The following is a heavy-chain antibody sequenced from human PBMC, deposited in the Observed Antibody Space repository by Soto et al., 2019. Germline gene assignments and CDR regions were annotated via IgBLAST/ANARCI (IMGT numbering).Heavy chain of an antibody. V-gene: IGHV6-1*01. CDR3: ARARIASPFYYYYYYYMDV. CDR1: GDSVSSNSAA. J-gene: IGHJ6*03. D-gene: IGHD6-6*01. Sequence: KQSQTLSLTCAISGDSVSSNSAAWNWIRQSPSRGLEWLGRTYYRSKWYNDYAVSVKSRITINPDTSKNQFSLQLNSVTPEDTAVYYCARARIASPFYYYYYYYMDVWGKGTTVTVSS. CDR2: TYYRSKWYN.